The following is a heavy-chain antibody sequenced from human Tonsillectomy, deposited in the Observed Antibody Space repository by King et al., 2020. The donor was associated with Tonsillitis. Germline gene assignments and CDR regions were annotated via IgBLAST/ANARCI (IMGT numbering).Heavy chain of an antibody. V-gene: IGHV4-61*02. Sequence: VQLQESGPGLVKPSQTLSLTCSVSGESIRSGRHYWSWIRQPAGKGLEWIGRMYTNGETNYNPSLKSRVTISLDTSKNQFSLYLTSVTATDTAVYYWAAGQQPMGLDCWGQGTLVTVSS. CDR2: MYTNGET. CDR1: GESIRSGRHY. CDR3: AAGQQPMGLDC. J-gene: IGHJ4*02. D-gene: IGHD3-16*01.